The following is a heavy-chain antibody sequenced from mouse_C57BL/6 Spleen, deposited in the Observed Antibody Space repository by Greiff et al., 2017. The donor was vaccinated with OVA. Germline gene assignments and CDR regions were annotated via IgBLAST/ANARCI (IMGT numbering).Heavy chain of an antibody. J-gene: IGHJ2*01. D-gene: IGHD1-1*01. CDR3: ARSGITTVVAPYFDY. Sequence: VQLQQSGPELVKPGASVKISCKASGYAFSSSWMNWVKQRPGKGLEWIGRIYPGDGDTNYNGKFKGKATLTADKSSSTAYMQLSSLTSEDSAVYFCARSGITTVVAPYFDYWGQGTTLIVSS. CDR2: IYPGDGDT. V-gene: IGHV1-82*01. CDR1: GYAFSSSW.